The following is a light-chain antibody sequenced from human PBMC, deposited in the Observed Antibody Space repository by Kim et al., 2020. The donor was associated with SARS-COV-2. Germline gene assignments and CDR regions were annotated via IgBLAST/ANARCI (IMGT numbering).Light chain of an antibody. CDR2: DNN. Sequence: GQTVTISCSRSSSNIGNNYVSWYQQLPGTAPKLLIYDNNKRPSGIPDRFSGSKSGTSATLGITGLQTGDEADYYCGTWDSSLSAVVFGGGTQLTVL. J-gene: IGLJ2*01. V-gene: IGLV1-51*01. CDR1: SSNIGNNY. CDR3: GTWDSSLSAVV.